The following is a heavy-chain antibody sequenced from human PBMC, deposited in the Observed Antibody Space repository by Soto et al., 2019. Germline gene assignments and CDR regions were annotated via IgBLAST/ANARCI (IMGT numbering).Heavy chain of an antibody. CDR1: GFTFSSYG. CDR3: AKGGTWWEQTVDY. J-gene: IGHJ4*02. CDR2: ISYDGSNK. V-gene: IGHV3-30*18. D-gene: IGHD1-26*01. Sequence: GGSLRLSCAASGFTFSSYGMHWVRQAPGKGLEWVAVISYDGSNKYYADSLKGRFTISRDNSKNTLYLQMNSLRAEDTAVYYCAKGGTWWEQTVDYWGQGTLVTVSS.